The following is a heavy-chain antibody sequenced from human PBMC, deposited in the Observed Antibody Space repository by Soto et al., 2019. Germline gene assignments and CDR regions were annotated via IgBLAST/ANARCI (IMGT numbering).Heavy chain of an antibody. CDR1: GDTFGRFT. CDR2: IKPISDIT. J-gene: IGHJ5*02. CDR3: ARDPSTINKLIGVWFDP. V-gene: IGHV1-69*13. Sequence: ASVKVSCKASGDTFGRFTINWVRQAPGQGLEGMGGIKPISDITNYAQRFQGRVTFTADASTGTVYLELSSLRSEDTAMYYCARDPSTINKLIGVWFDPWGQGTLVTVSS. D-gene: IGHD4-4*01.